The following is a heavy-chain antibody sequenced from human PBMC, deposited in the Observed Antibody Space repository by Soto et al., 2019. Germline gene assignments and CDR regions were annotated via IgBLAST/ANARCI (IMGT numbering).Heavy chain of an antibody. CDR2: IYYSGST. V-gene: IGHV4-39*02. CDR1: GGSISSSSYY. D-gene: IGHD3-22*01. J-gene: IGHJ6*02. CDR3: ARDRRYYDSSGPPDYYYYGMDV. Sequence: TLSLTCTVSGGSISSSSYYWGWIRQPPGKGLEWIGSIYYSGSTYYNPSLKSRVTISVDTSKNQFSLKLSSVTAADTAVYYCARDRRYYDSSGPPDYYYYGMDVWGQGTTVTVSS.